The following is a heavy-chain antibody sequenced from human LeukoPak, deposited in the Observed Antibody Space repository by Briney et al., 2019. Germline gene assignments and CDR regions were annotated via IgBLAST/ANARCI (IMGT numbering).Heavy chain of an antibody. Sequence: SETLSLTCTVSGGSISSYYWSWIRQPPGKGLEWIGYIYYSGSTYYNPSLKSRVTISVDTSKNQFSLKLSSVTAADTAVYYCARVGYSYGPLRDWGQGTLVTVSS. CDR3: ARVGYSYGPLRD. CDR1: GGSISSYY. J-gene: IGHJ4*02. CDR2: IYYSGST. V-gene: IGHV4-59*08. D-gene: IGHD5-18*01.